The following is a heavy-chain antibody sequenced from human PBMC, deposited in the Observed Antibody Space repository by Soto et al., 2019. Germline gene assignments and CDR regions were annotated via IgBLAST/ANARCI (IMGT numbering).Heavy chain of an antibody. CDR2: IYYSGST. J-gene: IGHJ4*02. D-gene: IGHD6-13*01. V-gene: IGHV4-28*01. Sequence: QVQLQESGPGLVKPSDTLSLTCAVSGYSISSSNWWGWIRQPPGKGLEWIGYIYYSGSTYYNPSPKSRVTTSVETSKTQFSLNLSSVTAVDTAVYYGARTEPSSRGGYYFDYWGQGTLVTVSS. CDR1: GYSISSSNW. CDR3: ARTEPSSRGGYYFDY.